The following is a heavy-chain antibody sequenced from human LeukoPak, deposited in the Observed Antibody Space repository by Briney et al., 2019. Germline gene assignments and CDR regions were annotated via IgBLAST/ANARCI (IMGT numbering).Heavy chain of an antibody. CDR3: ARGSLGAQGEFDY. V-gene: IGHV4-34*01. CDR1: GGSFSGYY. D-gene: IGHD3-10*01. Sequence: SETLSLTCAVYGGSFSGYYWSWIRQPPGKGLEWIGEINHSGSTNYNPSLKSRVTISVDTSKNQFSLKLSSVTAADTAVYYCARGSLGAQGEFDYWGQGTLVTVSS. CDR2: INHSGST. J-gene: IGHJ4*02.